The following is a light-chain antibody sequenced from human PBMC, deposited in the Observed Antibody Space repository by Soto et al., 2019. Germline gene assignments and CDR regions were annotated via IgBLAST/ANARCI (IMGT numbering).Light chain of an antibody. J-gene: IGLJ2*01. CDR3: QAWDTSTDVV. CDR2: QDS. V-gene: IGLV3-1*01. Sequence: SYELTQPPSVSVSPGQTATITCSADKLGDRYVSWYQQKPGQSPVLVIHQDSKRPSGIPERFSGSNSGNTATLTISGTQAMDEADYYCQAWDTSTDVVFGGGTKVTVL. CDR1: KLGDRY.